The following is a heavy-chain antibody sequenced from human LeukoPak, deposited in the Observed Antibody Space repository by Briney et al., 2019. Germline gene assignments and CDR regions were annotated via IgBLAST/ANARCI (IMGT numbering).Heavy chain of an antibody. Sequence: SETLSLTCTVSGGSISSSSYYWGWIRQPPGKGLEWIGSIYYSGSTYYNPSLKSRVTISVDTSKNQISLKLSSVTAADTAVYYCARHKLLTQGAYCGGDCYSGWFDPWGQGTLVTVSS. V-gene: IGHV4-39*01. D-gene: IGHD2-21*02. J-gene: IGHJ5*02. CDR1: GGSISSSSYY. CDR2: IYYSGST. CDR3: ARHKLLTQGAYCGGDCYSGWFDP.